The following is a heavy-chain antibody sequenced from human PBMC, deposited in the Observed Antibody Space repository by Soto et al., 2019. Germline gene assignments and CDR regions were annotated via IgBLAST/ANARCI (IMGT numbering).Heavy chain of an antibody. CDR1: GFTLSSYW. CDR2: INSDGSST. J-gene: IGHJ6*02. D-gene: IGHD3-10*01. CDR3: ARDRGEDGSGSSYYYYYYGMDV. Sequence: GGSLRLSCAASGFTLSSYWMHWVRQAPGKGLVWVSRINSDGSSTSYADSGKGRFTISRDNAKNTLYLQMNSLRAEDTAVYYCARDRGEDGSGSSYYYYYYGMDVWGQGTTVTVSS. V-gene: IGHV3-74*01.